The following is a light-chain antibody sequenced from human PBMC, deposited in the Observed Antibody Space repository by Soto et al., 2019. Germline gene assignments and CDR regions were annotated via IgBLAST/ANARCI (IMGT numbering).Light chain of an antibody. Sequence: DIPMTQSPSTLSASVGDRVTITCRASQSISSWLAWYQQTPGKAPKLLIYDASSLESGVPSRFRGSGSGTEFTLSISRLQPDEGATYYCQQYNSYRWTFGQGTKVDI. CDR3: QQYNSYRWT. CDR2: DAS. V-gene: IGKV1-5*01. J-gene: IGKJ1*01. CDR1: QSISSW.